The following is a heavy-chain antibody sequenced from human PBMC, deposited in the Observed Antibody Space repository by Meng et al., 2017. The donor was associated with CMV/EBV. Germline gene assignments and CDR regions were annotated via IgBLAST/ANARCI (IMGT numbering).Heavy chain of an antibody. V-gene: IGHV3-9*01. CDR3: ARDKRFQGWFDP. D-gene: IGHD5-24*01. J-gene: IGHJ5*02. Sequence: SLKISCAASGFTFDDYAMHWVRQAPGKGLEWVSGISWNSGSIGYADSVKGRFTISRDNAKNSLYLQMNSLRAEDTAVYYCARDKRFQGWFDPWGQGTLVTVSS. CDR1: GFTFDDYA. CDR2: ISWNSGSI.